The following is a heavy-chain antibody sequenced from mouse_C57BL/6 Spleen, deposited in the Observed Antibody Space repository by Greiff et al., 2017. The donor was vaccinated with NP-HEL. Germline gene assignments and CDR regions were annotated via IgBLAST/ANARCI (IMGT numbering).Heavy chain of an antibody. CDR2: IHPNSGST. CDR1: GYTFTSYW. D-gene: IGHD2-2*01. V-gene: IGHV1-64*01. Sequence: QVQLKEPGAELVKPGASVKLSCKASGYTFTSYWMHWVKQRPGQGLEWIGMIHPNSGSTNYNEKFKSKATLTVDKSSSTAYMQLSSLTSEDSAVYYCARAPSTMVTWYFDYWGQGTTLTVSS. J-gene: IGHJ2*01. CDR3: ARAPSTMVTWYFDY.